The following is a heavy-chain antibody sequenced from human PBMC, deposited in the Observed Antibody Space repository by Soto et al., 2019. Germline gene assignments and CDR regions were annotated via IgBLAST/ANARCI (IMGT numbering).Heavy chain of an antibody. V-gene: IGHV3-23*01. CDR2: ITGSGGGT. CDR1: GFTFSNYA. D-gene: IGHD6-13*01. Sequence: EVQLLESGGGLVQPGGSLRLSCAASGFTFSNYAMTWVRQAPGKRLEWVSVITGSGGGTYFVDSVKGRFTISRDNSKHTLYLPMKSMRAEDTAVYDCEQRLLTAAGFVYWGQGTLVTVSS. J-gene: IGHJ4*02. CDR3: EQRLLTAAGFVY.